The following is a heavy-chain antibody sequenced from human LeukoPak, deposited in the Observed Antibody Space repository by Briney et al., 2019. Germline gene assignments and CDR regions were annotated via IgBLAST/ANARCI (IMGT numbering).Heavy chain of an antibody. CDR2: ISYDGSNK. D-gene: IGHD3-10*01. J-gene: IGHJ4*02. V-gene: IGHV3-30-3*01. CDR1: GFTFSSYA. CDR3: ARVRGHGGYYFDY. Sequence: GGSLRLSCAASGFTFSSYAMHWVRQAPGKGLEWVAVISYDGSNKYYADSAKGRFTISRDNSKNTLYLQMNSLRAEDTAVYYCARVRGHGGYYFDYWGQGTLVTVSS.